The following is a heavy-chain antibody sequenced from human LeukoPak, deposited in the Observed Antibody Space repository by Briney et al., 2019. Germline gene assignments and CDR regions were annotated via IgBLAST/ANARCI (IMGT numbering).Heavy chain of an antibody. V-gene: IGHV4-61*02. J-gene: IGHJ4*02. CDR3: ARLGEYSYKD. CDR1: GGSISSGSYY. Sequence: PSETLSLTCTVSGGSISSGSYYWSWIRQPAGKGLEWIGRIYTSGSTNYNPSLKSRVTISVDTSKNQVSLKLSSVTAADTAVYYCARLGEYSYKDWGQGTLVTVSS. CDR2: IYTSGST. D-gene: IGHD5-18*01.